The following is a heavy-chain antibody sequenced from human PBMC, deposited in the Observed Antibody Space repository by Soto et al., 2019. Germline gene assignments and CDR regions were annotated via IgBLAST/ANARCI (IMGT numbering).Heavy chain of an antibody. Sequence: ASVKVSCKASGYTFTGYYMHWVRQAPGQGLEWVGWINPNSGGTNYAQKFQGRVTMTRDTSISTAYMELSRLRSDDTAVYYCARGGGTYDFWSGSYDAFDIWGQGTMVTVSS. CDR3: ARGGGTYDFWSGSYDAFDI. J-gene: IGHJ3*02. CDR2: INPNSGGT. V-gene: IGHV1-2*02. D-gene: IGHD3-3*01. CDR1: GYTFTGYY.